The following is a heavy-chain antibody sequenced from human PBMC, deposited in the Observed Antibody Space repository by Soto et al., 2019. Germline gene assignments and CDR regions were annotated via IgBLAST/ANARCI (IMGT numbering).Heavy chain of an antibody. V-gene: IGHV1-69*13. D-gene: IGHD6-13*01. CDR1: GGTFSSYA. Sequence: VASVKVSCKASGGTFSSYAISWVRQAPGQGLEWMGGIIPIFGTANYAQKFQGRVTITADESTSTAYMELSSLRSEDTAVYYCATNRGSGYSSSWPDWGQGTLVTVST. CDR3: ATNRGSGYSSSWPD. CDR2: IIPIFGTA. J-gene: IGHJ4*02.